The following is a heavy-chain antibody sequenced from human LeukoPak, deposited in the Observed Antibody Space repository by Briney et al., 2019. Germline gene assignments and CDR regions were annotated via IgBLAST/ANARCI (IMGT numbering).Heavy chain of an antibody. CDR2: IYPGDSDT. V-gene: IGHV5-51*01. CDR1: GYSFTSYW. CDR3: ARTFYGSGSYSPPLGY. D-gene: IGHD3-10*01. J-gene: IGHJ4*02. Sequence: LGESLKISCKGSGYSFTSYWIGWVRQMPGKGLEWMGIIYPGDSDTRCSPSFQGQVTISADKSISTAYLQWSSLKASDTAMYYCARTFYGSGSYSPPLGYWGQGTLVTVSS.